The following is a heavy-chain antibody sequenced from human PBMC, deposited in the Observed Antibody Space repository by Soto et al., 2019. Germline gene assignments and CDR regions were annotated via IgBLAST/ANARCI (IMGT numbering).Heavy chain of an antibody. CDR3: ARDADLSGYYYVGSYYYGMDV. Sequence: PGGSLRLSCAASGFTFSSYSMNWVRQAPGKGLEWVSYISSSSSTIYYADSVKGRFTISRDNAKNSLYLQMNSLRDEDTAVYYCARDADLSGYYYVGSYYYGMDVWGQGTTVTVSS. CDR1: GFTFSSYS. J-gene: IGHJ6*02. V-gene: IGHV3-48*02. CDR2: ISSSSSTI. D-gene: IGHD3-22*01.